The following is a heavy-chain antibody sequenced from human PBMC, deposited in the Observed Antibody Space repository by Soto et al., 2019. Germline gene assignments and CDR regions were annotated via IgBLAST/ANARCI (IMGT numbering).Heavy chain of an antibody. CDR3: ATYYYDSSGYYPPMYYFDY. CDR1: GGSISSSSYY. Sequence: QLQLQESGPGLVKPSETLSLTCTVSGGSISSSSYYWGWIRQPPGKGLEWIGSIYYSGSTYYNPSLKSRVTISVDTSKNQFSLKLSSVTAAETAVYYCATYYYDSSGYYPPMYYFDYWGQGTLVTVSS. J-gene: IGHJ4*02. D-gene: IGHD3-22*01. CDR2: IYYSGST. V-gene: IGHV4-39*01.